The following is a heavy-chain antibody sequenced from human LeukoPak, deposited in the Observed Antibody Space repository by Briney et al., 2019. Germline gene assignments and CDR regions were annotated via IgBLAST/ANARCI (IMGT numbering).Heavy chain of an antibody. CDR2: IYYSGST. D-gene: IGHD2-2*01. V-gene: IGHV4-59*13. Sequence: SETLSLTCTVSGGSISSYYWSWIRQPPGNGLEWIGYIYYSGSTNYNPSLKSRVTISVDTSKNQFSLKLSSVTAADTAVYYCARARNLGYCSSTSCRNWFDPWGQGTLVTVSS. CDR1: GGSISSYY. J-gene: IGHJ5*02. CDR3: ARARNLGYCSSTSCRNWFDP.